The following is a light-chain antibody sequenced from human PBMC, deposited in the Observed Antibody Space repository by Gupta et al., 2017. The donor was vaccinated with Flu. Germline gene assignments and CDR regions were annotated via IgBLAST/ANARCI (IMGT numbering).Light chain of an antibody. CDR2: DAS. J-gene: IGKJ4*01. V-gene: IGKV3-11*01. CDR3: QQRSNWPPLT. Sequence: EIVLTQSPATLSLPPGERATLSCRASQSVSSYLAWYQQKPGQAPRLLIYDASNRATGIPARFIGSGSGTDFTLTISSLEPEDFAVYYCQQRSNWPPLTFGGGTQVEIK. CDR1: QSVSSY.